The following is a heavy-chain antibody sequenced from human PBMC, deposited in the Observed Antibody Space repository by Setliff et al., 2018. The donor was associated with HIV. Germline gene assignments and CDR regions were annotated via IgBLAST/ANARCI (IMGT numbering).Heavy chain of an antibody. CDR1: GYSFTGYW. D-gene: IGHD3-3*01. V-gene: IGHV5-51*01. J-gene: IGHJ6*03. CDR3: ARLPSARMTIFGVVSYHMDV. CDR2: MYPGDSET. Sequence: PGESLKISCKASGYSFTGYWIGWVRQMPGKGLELMGIMYPGDSETRYSPSFQGQVTISADKSISTAYLQWSSLKASDTAMYYCARLPSARMTIFGVVSYHMDVWGEGTTVT.